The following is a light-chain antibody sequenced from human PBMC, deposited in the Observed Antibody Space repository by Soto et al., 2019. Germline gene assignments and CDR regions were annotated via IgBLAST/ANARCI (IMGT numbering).Light chain of an antibody. CDR1: QSVSSN. J-gene: IGKJ4*01. CDR3: QQYNTWPST. CDR2: GAS. V-gene: IGKV3D-15*01. Sequence: EIVMTQSPATLSVSPGERATLSCRASQSVSSNLAWYQQKPGQAPRLLIHGASTRATGIPVRFSGSGSGTEFTLTLSSLQSEDCALYYCQQYNTWPSTFGGGTKVEIK.